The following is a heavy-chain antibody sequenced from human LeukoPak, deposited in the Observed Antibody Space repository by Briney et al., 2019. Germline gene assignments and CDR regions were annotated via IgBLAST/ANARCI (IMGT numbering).Heavy chain of an antibody. CDR1: GYSISSGYY. Sequence: PSETLSLTCTVSGYSISSGYYWGWIRQPPGKGLEWIGSIYHSGSTYYNPSLKSRVTISVDTSKNQFSLKLSSVTAADTAVYYCARSLDSSRRYAFDIWGQGTMVTVSS. J-gene: IGHJ3*02. CDR3: ARSLDSSRRYAFDI. CDR2: IYHSGST. V-gene: IGHV4-38-2*02. D-gene: IGHD6-6*01.